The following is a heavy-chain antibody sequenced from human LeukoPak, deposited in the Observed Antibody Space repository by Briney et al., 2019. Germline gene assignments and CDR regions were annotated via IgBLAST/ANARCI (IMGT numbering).Heavy chain of an antibody. D-gene: IGHD6-19*01. CDR1: GFTFSSYA. CDR2: ISYDGSNK. V-gene: IGHV3-30*04. Sequence: GRSLRLSCAASGFTFSSYAMHWVRQAPGKGLEWVAVISYDGSNKYYADSVKGRFTISRDNSKNTLYLQMNSLRAEDTAVYYCARDRGIAVAGKLTPVGYYYYMDVWGKGTTVTVSS. CDR3: ARDRGIAVAGKLTPVGYYYYMDV. J-gene: IGHJ6*03.